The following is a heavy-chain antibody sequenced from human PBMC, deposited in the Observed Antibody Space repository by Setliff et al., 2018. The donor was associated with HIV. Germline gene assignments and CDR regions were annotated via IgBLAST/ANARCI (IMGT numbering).Heavy chain of an antibody. D-gene: IGHD3-16*01. CDR1: GFAFSDYD. J-gene: IGHJ6*02. CDR2: IGTGGDT. Sequence: GGSLRLSCATSGFAFSDYDFHWVRQVTGGGLEWVSAIGTGGDTYYADSVKGRFTISRDNAKNSLYLQMNSLRAEDTAVYYCAREEGGLYGMDVWGQGTTVTVSS. CDR3: AREEGGLYGMDV. V-gene: IGHV3-13*01.